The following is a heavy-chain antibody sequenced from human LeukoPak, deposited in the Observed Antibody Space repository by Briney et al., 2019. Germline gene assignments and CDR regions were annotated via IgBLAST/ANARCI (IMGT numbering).Heavy chain of an antibody. CDR1: GFTFSSYA. Sequence: GGSLRLSCAASGFTFSSYAMSWVRQAPGKGLEWVSAISGSGGSTYYADSVKGRFTISKDNSKNTLYLQMNSLRAEDTAVYYCAKAPPEDYDSSGYSVAEYFQHWGQGTLVTVSS. CDR3: AKAPPEDYDSSGYSVAEYFQH. D-gene: IGHD3-22*01. CDR2: ISGSGGST. J-gene: IGHJ1*01. V-gene: IGHV3-23*01.